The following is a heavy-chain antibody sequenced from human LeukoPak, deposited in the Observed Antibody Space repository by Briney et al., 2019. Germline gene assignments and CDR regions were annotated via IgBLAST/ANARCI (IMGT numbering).Heavy chain of an antibody. D-gene: IGHD5-24*01. CDR2: IYNSATT. Sequence: SETLSLTCTVSGDSIRSHYCAWIRQPPGKGLEWIGHIYNSATTDYNPSFKSRVTISLDTSKKQFSLKMTSVPVLDSAVYYCARGGEGYNDDAFEVWGLGTAVTVSS. CDR1: GDSIRSHY. V-gene: IGHV4-59*11. J-gene: IGHJ3*01. CDR3: ARGGEGYNDDAFEV.